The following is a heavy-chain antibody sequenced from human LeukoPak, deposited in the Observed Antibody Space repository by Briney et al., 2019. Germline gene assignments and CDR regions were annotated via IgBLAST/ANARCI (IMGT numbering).Heavy chain of an antibody. V-gene: IGHV1-46*01. J-gene: IGHJ4*02. CDR1: GYTFTSNY. CDR3: ARDGYSYGYVIQGYFDY. D-gene: IGHD5-18*01. Sequence: ASVKVSCKASGYTFTSNYMHWVRQAPGQGLEWMGIINPSGGGTSYPQKFQGRVTMTRDTSTTTVYMELSSLRSEDTAVYYCARDGYSYGYVIQGYFDYWGQGTLVTVSS. CDR2: INPSGGGT.